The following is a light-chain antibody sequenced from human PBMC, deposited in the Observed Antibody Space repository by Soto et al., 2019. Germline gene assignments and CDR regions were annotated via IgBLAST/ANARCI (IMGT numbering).Light chain of an antibody. J-gene: IGLJ1*01. CDR2: DTY. V-gene: IGLV7-46*01. Sequence: QAVVTQEPSLTVSPGGTVTLTCGSSTGAVATGHYAYWFHQKPGQAPRPLIYDTYNRFSWTPARFSGSLLGGKAALTLSGAQPEDEADYYCFLYSGGYVFGPGTKVTVL. CDR3: FLYSGGYV. CDR1: TGAVATGHY.